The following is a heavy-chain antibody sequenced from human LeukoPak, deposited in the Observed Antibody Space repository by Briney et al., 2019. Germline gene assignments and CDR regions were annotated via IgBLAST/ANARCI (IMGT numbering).Heavy chain of an antibody. J-gene: IGHJ3*02. CDR2: IYYSGST. Sequence: SETLSLTCTVSGGSISSHYWSWIRQPPGKGLEWIGYIYYSGSTYYNPSLKSRVTISVDTSKNQFSLKLSSVTAADTAVYYCARAHLRGAFDIWGQGTMVTVSS. CDR3: ARAHLRGAFDI. D-gene: IGHD3-10*01. CDR1: GGSISSHY. V-gene: IGHV4-59*11.